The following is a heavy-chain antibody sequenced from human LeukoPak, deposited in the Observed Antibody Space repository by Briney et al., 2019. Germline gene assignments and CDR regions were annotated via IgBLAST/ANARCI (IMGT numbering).Heavy chain of an antibody. CDR1: GGSISSGGYY. CDR3: ARGPYYYDSSGYYIPYYGMDV. V-gene: IGHV4-31*03. J-gene: IGHJ6*02. Sequence: SETLSLTCTVSGGSISSGGYYWSWIRQHPGKGLEWIGYIYYSGSTYYNPSLKSRVTISVDTSKNQFSLKLSSVTAADTAVYYCARGPYYYDSSGYYIPYYGMDVWGQGTTVTVSS. D-gene: IGHD3-22*01. CDR2: IYYSGST.